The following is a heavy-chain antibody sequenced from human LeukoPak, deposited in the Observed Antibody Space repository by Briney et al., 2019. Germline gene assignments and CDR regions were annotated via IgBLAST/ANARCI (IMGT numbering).Heavy chain of an antibody. CDR1: GGSISSGGYY. Sequence: PSQTLSLTCTVSGGSISSGGYYWSWIRQHPGKGLEWIGYIYYSGSTYYNPSLKSRVTISVDTSKNQFSLKPSSVTAADTAVYYCARWGSGLYFDYWGQGTLVTVSS. D-gene: IGHD6-19*01. V-gene: IGHV4-31*03. J-gene: IGHJ4*02. CDR3: ARWGSGLYFDY. CDR2: IYYSGST.